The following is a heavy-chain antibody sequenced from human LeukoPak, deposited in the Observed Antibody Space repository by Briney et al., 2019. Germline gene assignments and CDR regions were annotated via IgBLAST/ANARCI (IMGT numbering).Heavy chain of an antibody. V-gene: IGHV3-48*04. CDR2: ISSSSSTI. Sequence: GGSLRLSCAASGFTVSSNYMSWVRQAPGKGLEWVSYISSSSSTIYYADSVKGRFTISRDNAKNSLYLQMNSLRAEDTAVYYCARGYCSGGSCSQTNYFDYWGQGTLVTVSS. J-gene: IGHJ4*02. CDR3: ARGYCSGGSCSQTNYFDY. D-gene: IGHD2-15*01. CDR1: GFTVSSNY.